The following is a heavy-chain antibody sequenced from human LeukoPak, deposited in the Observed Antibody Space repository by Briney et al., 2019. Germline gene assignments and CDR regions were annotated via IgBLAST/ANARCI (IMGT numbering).Heavy chain of an antibody. V-gene: IGHV3-48*01. CDR2: ISSSSSSI. CDR3: ARHEY. CDR1: GFTFSSYS. J-gene: IGHJ4*02. Sequence: GGSLRLSCAASGFTFSSYSINWVRQAPGKGLEWVSYISSSSSSIYYADSVEGRFTISRDNAKSSLYLQMNSLRAEDTAVYYCARHEYWGQGTLVTVSS.